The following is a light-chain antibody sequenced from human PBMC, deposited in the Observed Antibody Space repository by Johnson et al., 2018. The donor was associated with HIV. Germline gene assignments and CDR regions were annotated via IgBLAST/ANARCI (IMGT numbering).Light chain of an antibody. CDR3: GMWDSSLSQGV. Sequence: QSVLTQPPSVSAAPGQKVTISCSGSSSNIGNNYVSWYQQLPGTAPKLLIYDNNKRPSGIPDRFSGSKSGTSATLGITGLQTGDEANYYCGMWDSSLSQGVFGTGTKVTVL. V-gene: IGLV1-51*01. CDR2: DNN. CDR1: SSNIGNNY. J-gene: IGLJ1*01.